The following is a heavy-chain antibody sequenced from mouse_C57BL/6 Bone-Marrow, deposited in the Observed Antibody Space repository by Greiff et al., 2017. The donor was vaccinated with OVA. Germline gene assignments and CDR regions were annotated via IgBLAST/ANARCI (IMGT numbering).Heavy chain of an antibody. Sequence: VQLQESGADLARPGASVKMSCKASGYTFTSYTMHWVKQRPGQGLEWIGYINPSSGYTKYNQKFKDKATLTADKSSSTAYMQLSSLTSEDSAVYYCARSPYYYGSSPWFAYWGQGTLVTVSA. J-gene: IGHJ3*01. CDR2: INPSSGYT. D-gene: IGHD1-1*01. V-gene: IGHV1-4*01. CDR1: GYTFTSYT. CDR3: ARSPYYYGSSPWFAY.